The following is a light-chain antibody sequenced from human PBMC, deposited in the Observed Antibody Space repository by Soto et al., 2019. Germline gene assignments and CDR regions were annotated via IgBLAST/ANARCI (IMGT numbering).Light chain of an antibody. CDR1: NNDIGGYTY. V-gene: IGLV2-8*01. CDR2: EVN. CDR3: SSYSRSINYV. Sequence: QSALTQPPSASGSPGQSVTISCTGTNNDIGGYTYVSWYQQLPGKAPKLMIYEVNKRPSGIPDRFSGSKSGNTASLTVSGLQPEDEAEYFCSSYSRSINYVFGXXXKLTVL. J-gene: IGLJ2*01.